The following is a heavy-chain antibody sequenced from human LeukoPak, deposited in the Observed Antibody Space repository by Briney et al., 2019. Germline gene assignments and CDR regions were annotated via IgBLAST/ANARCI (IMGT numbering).Heavy chain of an antibody. CDR3: AKDFRAAGRSPYFDY. CDR2: IHHDGSNK. Sequence: GGSLRLSCAASGFTFSSYGMHWVRQAPGKGLDWVAFIHHDGSNKYYADSVKGRFTISRDNSKNTLYLQMNSLRAEDTAVYYCAKDFRAAGRSPYFDYWGQGTLVTVSS. CDR1: GFTFSSYG. V-gene: IGHV3-30*02. J-gene: IGHJ4*02. D-gene: IGHD6-19*01.